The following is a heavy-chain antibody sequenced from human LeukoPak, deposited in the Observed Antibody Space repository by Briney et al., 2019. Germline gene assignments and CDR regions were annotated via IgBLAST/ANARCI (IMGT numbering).Heavy chain of an antibody. J-gene: IGHJ4*02. D-gene: IGHD6-13*01. Sequence: PGRSLRLSCAASGFTFSSYDMHWVRQAPGKGLEWVAVISYDGSNKYYGDSVKGRITISRDNSKNTLYVQMNSLRPGDTAVYYCAKDRGIAAAGTSFDYWGQGTLVTVSS. CDR1: GFTFSSYD. CDR3: AKDRGIAAAGTSFDY. CDR2: ISYDGSNK. V-gene: IGHV3-30*18.